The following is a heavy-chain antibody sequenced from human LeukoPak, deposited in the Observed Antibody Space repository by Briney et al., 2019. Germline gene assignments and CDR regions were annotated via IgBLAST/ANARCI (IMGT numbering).Heavy chain of an antibody. Sequence: GRSLRLSCAASGFTFSSYGVHWVRQAPGKGLEWVAVIWYDGSNKYYADSVKGRFTISRDNSKNTLYLQMSSLRAEDTAVYDCARDLPHNCGGDCPWVYWGQGTLVTVSS. V-gene: IGHV3-33*01. J-gene: IGHJ4*02. CDR2: IWYDGSNK. CDR1: GFTFSSYG. D-gene: IGHD2-21*02. CDR3: ARDLPHNCGGDCPWVY.